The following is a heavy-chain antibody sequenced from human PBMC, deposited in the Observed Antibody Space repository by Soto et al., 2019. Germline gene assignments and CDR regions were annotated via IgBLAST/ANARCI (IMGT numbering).Heavy chain of an antibody. CDR2: SRDKGNSYST. J-gene: IGHJ4*02. V-gene: IGHV3-72*01. Sequence: GGSLRLSCSGPGFTFSDYYIDWVRQAPGKGLEWVGRSRDKGNSYSTDYAASVKGRFTVSRDTSKNSLYLQMNSLKADDTALYYCARSIPGTTSFDSWGQGTPVTVSS. CDR1: GFTFSDYY. CDR3: ARSIPGTTSFDS. D-gene: IGHD1-7*01.